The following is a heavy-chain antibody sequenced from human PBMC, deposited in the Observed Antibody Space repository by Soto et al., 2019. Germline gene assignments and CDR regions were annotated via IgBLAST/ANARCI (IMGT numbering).Heavy chain of an antibody. Sequence: PVGSLRLSCASSVFTFSSYGMHCVRHSPGKWLEWVAVISYDGSNKYYADSVKGRFTISRDNSKNTLYLQMNSLRAEDTAVYYCAKIGGSSSSREDYYHYYGMEVWGQGTTVNLSS. CDR3: AKIGGSSSSREDYYHYYGMEV. D-gene: IGHD6-6*01. V-gene: IGHV3-30*18. CDR1: VFTFSSYG. J-gene: IGHJ6*01. CDR2: ISYDGSNK.